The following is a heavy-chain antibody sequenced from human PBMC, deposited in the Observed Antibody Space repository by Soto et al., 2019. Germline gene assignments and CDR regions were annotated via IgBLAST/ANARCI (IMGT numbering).Heavy chain of an antibody. Sequence: LRLSCAASGFTFSDYYMSWIRQAPGKGLEWVSYISSSGSTIYYADSVKGRFTISRDNAKNSLYPQMNSLRAEDTAVYYCARDRLIAARQVSYYYGMDVWGQGTTVTASS. J-gene: IGHJ6*02. CDR3: ARDRLIAARQVSYYYGMDV. D-gene: IGHD6-6*01. CDR1: GFTFSDYY. V-gene: IGHV3-11*01. CDR2: ISSSGSTI.